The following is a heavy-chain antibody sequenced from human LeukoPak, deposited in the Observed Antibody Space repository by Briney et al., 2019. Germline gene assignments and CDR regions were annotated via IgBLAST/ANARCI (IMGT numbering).Heavy chain of an antibody. CDR2: IEGDGSEK. CDR3: ARAPLLWFGEYSYYYGMDV. V-gene: IGHV3-7*01. Sequence: QTGVSLRLSCAASGFTFSSFWMNWVRHTPGKGLEWVADIEGDGSEKNYMDSVKGRFTISRDNAKNSLYLQMNSLRAEDTAVYYCARAPLLWFGEYSYYYGMDVWGKGTTVTVSS. J-gene: IGHJ6*04. CDR1: GFTFSSFW. D-gene: IGHD3-10*01.